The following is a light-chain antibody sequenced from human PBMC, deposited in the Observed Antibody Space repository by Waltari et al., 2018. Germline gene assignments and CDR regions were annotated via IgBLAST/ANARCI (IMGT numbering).Light chain of an antibody. CDR2: WAS. V-gene: IGKV4-1*01. CDR1: QSVLYSSNNKNY. Sequence: DIVMTQSPDSRAVSLGERATINCKSSQSVLYSSNNKNYLAWHQQKPGQPPKLLIYWASTRESGVPDRFSGSGSGTDFTLTISSLQAEDVAVYYCQQYYSTPLTFGGGTKVEIK. J-gene: IGKJ4*01. CDR3: QQYYSTPLT.